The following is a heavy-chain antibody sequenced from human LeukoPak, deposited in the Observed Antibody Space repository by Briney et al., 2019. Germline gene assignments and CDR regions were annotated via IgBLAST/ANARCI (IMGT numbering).Heavy chain of an antibody. CDR1: GGSISSSSYY. D-gene: IGHD2-21*02. CDR2: VYYSGST. Sequence: SSETLSLTCTVSGGSISSSSYYWGWIRQPPGEGLEWIGSVYYSGSTYYNPSLKSRLTIIVDTSKNQFSLKLRSVMAADTAVYYCARACCVGDCTVLHIYFDNWGQGTLVTVSS. J-gene: IGHJ4*02. CDR3: ARACCVGDCTVLHIYFDN. V-gene: IGHV4-39*01.